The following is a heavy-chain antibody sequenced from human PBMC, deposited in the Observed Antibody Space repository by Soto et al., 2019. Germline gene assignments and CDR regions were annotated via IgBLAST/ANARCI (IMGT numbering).Heavy chain of an antibody. V-gene: IGHV3-23*01. CDR2: LSGSGVST. D-gene: IGHD3-22*01. CDR1: GYTFSSYA. Sequence: EVQLLESGGGLVQPGGSLRLSCAASGYTFSSYAMTWVRQAPRKGLEWVSVLSGSGVSTYYADSVKGRFTISRDNSKNKLYLQMNSLRAEDTAVYYCAKGGGSKDYYDTSGYYLYYYYAMDVWGQGTTVTVSS. CDR3: AKGGGSKDYYDTSGYYLYYYYAMDV. J-gene: IGHJ6*02.